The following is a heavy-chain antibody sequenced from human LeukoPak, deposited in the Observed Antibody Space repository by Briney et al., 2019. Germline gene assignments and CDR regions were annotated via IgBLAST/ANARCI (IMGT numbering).Heavy chain of an antibody. V-gene: IGHV4-59*01. CDR3: AKAGSGWYTDR. Sequence: SETLSLTCTVSGGSISSYYWSWIRQPPGKGLEWIGYIYYSGSTNYNPSLKSRVTISVDTSKNQFSLKLSSVTAADTAVYYCAKAGSGWYTDRWGQGTLVTVSS. CDR1: GGSISSYY. J-gene: IGHJ4*02. D-gene: IGHD6-19*01. CDR2: IYYSGST.